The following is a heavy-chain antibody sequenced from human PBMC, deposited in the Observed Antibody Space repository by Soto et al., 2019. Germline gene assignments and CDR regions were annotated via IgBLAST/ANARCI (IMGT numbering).Heavy chain of an antibody. V-gene: IGHV4-39*01. D-gene: IGHD2-15*01. CDR2: IYYSGST. J-gene: IGHJ6*02. CDR1: GGSISSSSYY. Sequence: SETLSLTCTVSGGSISSSSYYWGWIRQPPGKGLEWIGSIYYSGSTYYNPSLKSRVTISVDTSKNQFSLKLSSVTAADTAVYYCARRRRYCSGGSCYPYGTDYYYYGMDVWGQGTTVTVSS. CDR3: ARRRRYCSGGSCYPYGTDYYYYGMDV.